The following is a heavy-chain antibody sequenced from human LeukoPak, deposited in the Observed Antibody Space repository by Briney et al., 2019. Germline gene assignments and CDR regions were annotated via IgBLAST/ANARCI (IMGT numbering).Heavy chain of an antibody. J-gene: IGHJ4*02. V-gene: IGHV3-23*01. CDR3: AKSLGGTPEY. D-gene: IGHD1-26*01. CDR1: GFTFNIYA. CDR2: IGGDGRGT. Sequence: PGGSRLSWAASGFTFNIYAMTWVRQAPGKGLEWVSAIGGDGRGTDYADSVRGRFTISRDNSKNTLYLQMNSLTAEDTALYYCAKSLGGTPEYGGLGTLVTVSS.